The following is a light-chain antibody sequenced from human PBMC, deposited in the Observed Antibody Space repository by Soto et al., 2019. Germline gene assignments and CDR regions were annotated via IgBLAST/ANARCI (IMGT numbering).Light chain of an antibody. CDR3: QQYNSYPWT. V-gene: IGKV1-5*01. J-gene: IGKJ1*01. Sequence: DIDMSASRSIPNASVGDRVTITCRASQSISSWLAWYQQKPGKAPKLLIYDASSLESGVPSRFSGSGSGTEFTLTISSLQPDDFATYYCQQYNSYPWTFGQGTKVDIK. CDR1: QSISSW. CDR2: DAS.